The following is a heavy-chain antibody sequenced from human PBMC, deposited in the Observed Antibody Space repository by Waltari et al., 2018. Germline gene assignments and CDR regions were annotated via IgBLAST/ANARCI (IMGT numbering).Heavy chain of an antibody. V-gene: IGHV3-30*02. Sequence: QVQLVESGGGVVQPGGSLRLSCAASGFTFSSYGMHWVRQAPGKGLEWVAFIRYYGSNKYYADSVKGRFTISRDNSENTLYLQMNSLRAEDTAVYYCAKDTGPDAFDIWGQGTMVTVSS. CDR1: GFTFSSYG. CDR3: AKDTGPDAFDI. CDR2: IRYYGSNK. J-gene: IGHJ3*02.